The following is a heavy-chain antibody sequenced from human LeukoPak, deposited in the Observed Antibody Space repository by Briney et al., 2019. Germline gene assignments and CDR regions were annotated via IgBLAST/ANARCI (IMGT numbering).Heavy chain of an antibody. CDR3: ARDMAGTKGDAFDI. CDR1: GFTFSSYG. CDR2: IRYDGSNK. D-gene: IGHD6-19*01. Sequence: QPGGSLRLSCAASGFTFSSYGMHWVRQAPGKGLEWVAFIRYDGSNKYYADSVKGRFTISRDNSKNTLYLQMNSLSAEDTAVYYCARDMAGTKGDAFDIWGQGTMVTVSS. V-gene: IGHV3-30*02. J-gene: IGHJ3*02.